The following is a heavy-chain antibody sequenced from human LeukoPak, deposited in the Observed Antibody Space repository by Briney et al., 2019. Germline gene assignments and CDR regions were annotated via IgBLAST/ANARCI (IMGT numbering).Heavy chain of an antibody. V-gene: IGHV1-8*03. CDR1: GYTFTSYD. Sequence: ASVKVSCKASGYTFTSYDMNWVRQATGQGLEWMGWMNPNSGNTGYAQKFQGRVTITRNTSISTAYMELSSLRSEDTAVYYCARDNYLVGYSYGTYYYYMDVWGKGTTVTVSS. CDR3: ARDNYLVGYSYGTYYYYMDV. D-gene: IGHD5-18*01. J-gene: IGHJ6*03. CDR2: MNPNSGNT.